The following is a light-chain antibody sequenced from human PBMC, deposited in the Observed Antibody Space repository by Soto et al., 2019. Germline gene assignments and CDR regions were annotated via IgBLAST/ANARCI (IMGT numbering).Light chain of an antibody. J-gene: IGKJ3*01. V-gene: IGKV1-33*01. CDR2: DAS. CDR1: QDISNY. Sequence: DIQMTQSPSSLSASVGDRVTITCQASQDISNYLNWYQQKPGKAPKLLIYDASNLETRVPSRFSGSGSGTDITFTISSLQPEDIATYYCQQYDNLIFTFGPGTKVDIK. CDR3: QQYDNLIFT.